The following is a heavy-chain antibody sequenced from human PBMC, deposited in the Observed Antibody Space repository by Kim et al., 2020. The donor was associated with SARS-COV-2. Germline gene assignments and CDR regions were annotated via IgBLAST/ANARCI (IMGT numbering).Heavy chain of an antibody. CDR2: ISSSSSYI. V-gene: IGHV3-21*01. J-gene: IGHJ6*02. CDR1: GFTFSSYS. CDR3: ARESVYGSGSLSPREKYYGMDV. D-gene: IGHD3-10*01. Sequence: GGSLRLSCAASGFTFSSYSMNWVRQAPGKGLEWVSSISSSSSYIYYADSVKGRFTISRDNAKNSLYLQMNSLRAEDTAVYYCARESVYGSGSLSPREKYYGMDVWGQGTTVTVSS.